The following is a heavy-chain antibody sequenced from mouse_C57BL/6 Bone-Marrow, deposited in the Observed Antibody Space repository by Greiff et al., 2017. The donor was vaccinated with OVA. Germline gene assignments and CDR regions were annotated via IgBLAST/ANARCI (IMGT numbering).Heavy chain of an antibody. Sequence: QVHVKQSGAELVKPGASVKMSCKASGYTFTSYWITWVKQRPGQGLEWIGDIYPGSGSTNYNEKFKSKATLTVDTSSSTAYMQLSSLTSEDSAVYYCASPYDGYYKVFAYWGQGTLVTVSA. CDR2: IYPGSGST. D-gene: IGHD2-3*01. CDR1: GYTFTSYW. V-gene: IGHV1-55*01. J-gene: IGHJ3*01. CDR3: ASPYDGYYKVFAY.